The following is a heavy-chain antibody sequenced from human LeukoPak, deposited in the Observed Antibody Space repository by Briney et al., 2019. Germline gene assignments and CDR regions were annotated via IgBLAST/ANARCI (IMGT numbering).Heavy chain of an antibody. CDR2: MSPTSGNT. CDR3: ARSLAGRTYYYYMDV. D-gene: IGHD6-6*01. Sequence: GASVKVSCKASGYSFTTFHINWVRQATGQGLEWMGWMSPTSGNTGYAEKLQGRVSMTRNTSIDTAYMELSSLKSEDTAVYYCARSLAGRTYYYYMDVWGKGTTVTVSS. CDR1: GYSFTTFH. V-gene: IGHV1-8*01. J-gene: IGHJ6*03.